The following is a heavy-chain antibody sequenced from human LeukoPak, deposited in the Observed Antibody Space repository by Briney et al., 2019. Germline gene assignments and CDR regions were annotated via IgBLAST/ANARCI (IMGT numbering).Heavy chain of an antibody. D-gene: IGHD2-21*01. V-gene: IGHV3-7*01. Sequence: GGSLRLSCAASGFTFSSYWMTWVRQAPGQGLEWVANIKEDGSAKYHVDSVKGRFTISRDNAKNSLYLQMNSLRVEDTAVYYCTRDTGCSDGACYSLYDYWGQGTLVTVSS. CDR3: TRDTGCSDGACYSLYDY. CDR2: IKEDGSAK. J-gene: IGHJ4*02. CDR1: GFTFSSYW.